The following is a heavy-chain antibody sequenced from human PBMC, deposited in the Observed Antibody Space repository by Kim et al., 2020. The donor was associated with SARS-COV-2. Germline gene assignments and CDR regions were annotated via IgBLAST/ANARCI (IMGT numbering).Heavy chain of an antibody. CDR2: IYYSGST. J-gene: IGHJ6*02. CDR3: ARDQSPVTTDYYYGMDV. D-gene: IGHD4-17*01. CDR1: GGSISSGGYY. Sequence: SETLSLTCTVSGGSISSGGYYWSWIRQHPGKGLEWIGYIYYSGSTYYNPSLKSRVTISVDTSKNQFSLKLSSVTAADTAVYYCARDQSPVTTDYYYGMDVWGQGTTVTVSS. V-gene: IGHV4-31*03.